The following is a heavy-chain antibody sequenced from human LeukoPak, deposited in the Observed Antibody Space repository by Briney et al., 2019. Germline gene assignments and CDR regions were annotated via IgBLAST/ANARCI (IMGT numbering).Heavy chain of an antibody. CDR3: AREPKYCGGDCYILTH. D-gene: IGHD2-21*01. Sequence: GASVKVSCKASGYTFTSYGISWVRQAPGQGLEWMGWISAYNGNTNYAQKLQGRVTMTTDTSTSTAYMELRSLGSDDTAVYYCAREPKYCGGDCYILTHWGQGTLVTVSS. CDR1: GYTFTSYG. J-gene: IGHJ4*02. V-gene: IGHV1-18*01. CDR2: ISAYNGNT.